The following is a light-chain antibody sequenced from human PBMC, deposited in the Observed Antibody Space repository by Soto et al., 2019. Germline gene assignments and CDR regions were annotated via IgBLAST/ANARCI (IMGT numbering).Light chain of an antibody. CDR3: APWDDSLRGVV. CDR2: SNN. Sequence: QSVLTQPPSASGTPGQRVALSCSGSRSNIGFNTVHWYQHVPGTAPKLLIYSNNERHSGVPDRFSGSKSGTSASLAISGLQSEYEAHYYFAPWDDSLRGVVFGGGTQLTVL. J-gene: IGLJ2*01. V-gene: IGLV1-44*01. CDR1: RSNIGFNT.